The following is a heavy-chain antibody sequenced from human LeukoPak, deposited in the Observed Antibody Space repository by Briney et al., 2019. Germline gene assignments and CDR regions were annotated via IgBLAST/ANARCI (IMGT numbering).Heavy chain of an antibody. J-gene: IGHJ3*02. Sequence: LPGGSLRLSCAASGFTFSSYEMDWVRRAPGKGLGWVSYIGSSGGSRYYADSVKGRFTSSRDNAKNSLYLQMNSLRVEDTAVYYCAREDGDAFDIWGQGTVVSVSS. V-gene: IGHV3-48*03. CDR3: AREDGDAFDI. CDR1: GFTFSSYE. D-gene: IGHD5-24*01. CDR2: IGSSGGSR.